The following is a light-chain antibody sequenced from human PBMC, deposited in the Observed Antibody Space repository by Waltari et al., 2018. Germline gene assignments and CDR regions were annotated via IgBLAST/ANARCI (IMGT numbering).Light chain of an antibody. V-gene: IGLV2-14*01. CDR2: EVS. J-gene: IGLJ1*01. CDR1: SSDVGGYNY. CDR3: SSYTSSNTYYV. Sequence: QSALTQPASVSGSPGPSITISCTGTSSDVGGYNYVSWYQHHPGNAPKLMIYEVSNRPSGVSTRFSGSKSGNTASLTISGLQAEDEADYHCSSYTSSNTYYVFGTGTKVTVL.